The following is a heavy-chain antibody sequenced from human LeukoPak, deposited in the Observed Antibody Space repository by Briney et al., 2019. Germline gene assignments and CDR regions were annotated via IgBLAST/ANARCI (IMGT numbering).Heavy chain of an antibody. Sequence: SETLSLTCTVSGGSISSYYWSWIRQPPGKGLEWIGYIYYSGSTNYNPSLKSRVTISVDTSKNQFSLKLSSVTAADTAVYYCARAGGYCSGGSCYSVRGNFDYWGQGTLVTVSS. D-gene: IGHD2-15*01. J-gene: IGHJ4*02. CDR2: IYYSGST. CDR3: ARAGGYCSGGSCYSVRGNFDY. CDR1: GGSISSYY. V-gene: IGHV4-59*01.